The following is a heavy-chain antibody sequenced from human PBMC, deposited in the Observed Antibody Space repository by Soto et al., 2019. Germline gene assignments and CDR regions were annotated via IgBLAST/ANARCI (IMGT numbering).Heavy chain of an antibody. Sequence: QVQLVQSGAAVKKPGASVKVSCKASGYTFTSYAMHWVRQAPGQRLEWMGWINAGNGNTKYSQKFQGRVTITRDTSASTAYMELSSLRSEDTAVYYCARDRLISITHYYYGMDVWGQGTTVTVSS. CDR2: INAGNGNT. D-gene: IGHD3-3*01. V-gene: IGHV1-3*01. CDR3: ARDRLISITHYYYGMDV. CDR1: GYTFTSYA. J-gene: IGHJ6*02.